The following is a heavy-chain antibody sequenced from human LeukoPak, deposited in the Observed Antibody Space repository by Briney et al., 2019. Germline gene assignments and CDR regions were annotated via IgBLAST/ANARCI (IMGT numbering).Heavy chain of an antibody. Sequence: TGGSLRLSCVVSGFTLSTFGIHWVRQAPGKGLEWVAFIRSDGNNKYYADSVKGRFTISRDNSKSTLYLHMNSLRAEDTAVYYCTITEAYYYYYMDVWGKGTTVTVSS. CDR3: TITEAYYYYYMDV. J-gene: IGHJ6*03. CDR1: GFTLSTFG. D-gene: IGHD3-10*01. V-gene: IGHV3-30*02. CDR2: IRSDGNNK.